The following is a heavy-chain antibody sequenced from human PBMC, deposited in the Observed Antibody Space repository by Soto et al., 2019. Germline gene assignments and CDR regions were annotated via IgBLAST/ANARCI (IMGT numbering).Heavy chain of an antibody. V-gene: IGHV3-30-3*01. CDR3: ARDVLSDYGDGFDY. Sequence: GGSLRLSCAASGFTFSNYAMHWVRQAPGKGLEWVAVISYDGSNKYYADSVKGRLTISRDNSKNTLYLQMNSLRAEDTAVYYYARDVLSDYGDGFDYWGQGTLVTVSS. CDR2: ISYDGSNK. D-gene: IGHD4-17*01. J-gene: IGHJ4*02. CDR1: GFTFSNYA.